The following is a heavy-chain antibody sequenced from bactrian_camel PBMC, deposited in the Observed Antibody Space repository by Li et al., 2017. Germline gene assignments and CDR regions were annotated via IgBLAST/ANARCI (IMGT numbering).Heavy chain of an antibody. D-gene: IGHD6*01. V-gene: IGHV3S1*01. CDR3: AKDSSTWLSYAYDG. Sequence: QVQLVESGGGSVQPGGSLRLSCTYSRTPIINYCMAWWRQVPGREREGVATISGGGTTAYAESVQGRFTVSRDSAENTLYLQLNDLKIEDTAMYYCAKDSSTWLSYAYDGWGQGTQVTVS. CDR2: ISGGGTT. J-gene: IGHJ4*01. CDR1: RTPIINYC.